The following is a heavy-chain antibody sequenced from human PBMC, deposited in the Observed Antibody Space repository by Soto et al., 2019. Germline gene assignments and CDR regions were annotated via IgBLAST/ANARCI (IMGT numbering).Heavy chain of an antibody. CDR1: GFTFSSYA. D-gene: IGHD4-17*01. CDR3: AKDAISGDGIWLMDS. J-gene: IGHJ5*02. Sequence: PGGSLRLSCAASGFTFSSYAMSWVRQAPGKGLEWVSSLLRSGSSAYYADSVRGRFSISSDTSANSLYLQMDNLRAEDTAIYYCAKDAISGDGIWLMDSWGQGTVVTVSS. CDR2: LLRSGSSA. V-gene: IGHV3-23*01.